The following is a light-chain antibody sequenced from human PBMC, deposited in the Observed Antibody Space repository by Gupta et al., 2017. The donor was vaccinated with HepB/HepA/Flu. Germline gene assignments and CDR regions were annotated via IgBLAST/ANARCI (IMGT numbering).Light chain of an antibody. J-gene: IGLJ2*01. V-gene: IGLV1-47*01. CDR1: SSNIGSNY. CDR3: STWDVILSGRGV. Sequence: QSVLTQPPSISGTPGPRVTISCSGSSSNIGSNYVYWYQHLPGTAPKLLIYRNNQRPSGVPDRFSGSKSGTSASLAISGLRSEDEADYYCSTWDVILSGRGVFVGGTKLTVL. CDR2: RNN.